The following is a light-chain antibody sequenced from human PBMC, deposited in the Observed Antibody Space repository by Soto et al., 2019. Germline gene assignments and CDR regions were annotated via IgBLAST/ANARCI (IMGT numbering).Light chain of an antibody. J-gene: IGLJ3*02. Sequence: QSVLTQPASVSGSPGQSITISCTGTSSYVGVYYYVSWFQQHPGKAPKLMIYDVTKRPSGVSNRFSGSMSGNTASLTISGLQAEDEADYYCGSYTSSRTLEMVFGGGTKFTVL. V-gene: IGLV2-14*03. CDR3: GSYTSSRTLEMV. CDR1: SSYVGVYYY. CDR2: DVT.